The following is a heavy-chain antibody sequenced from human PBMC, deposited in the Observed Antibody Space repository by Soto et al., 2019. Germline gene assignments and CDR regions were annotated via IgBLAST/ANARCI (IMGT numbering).Heavy chain of an antibody. Sequence: HPGGSLRLSCAASGFTFSSYAMSWVRQAPGKGLEWVSAISGSGGSTYYADSVKGRLTISRDNSKNTLYLQMNSLRAEDTAVYYCAKGSCSGGSCVYYYYGMDVWGQGTTVTVSS. CDR2: ISGSGGST. J-gene: IGHJ6*02. CDR3: AKGSCSGGSCVYYYYGMDV. V-gene: IGHV3-23*01. CDR1: GFTFSSYA. D-gene: IGHD2-15*01.